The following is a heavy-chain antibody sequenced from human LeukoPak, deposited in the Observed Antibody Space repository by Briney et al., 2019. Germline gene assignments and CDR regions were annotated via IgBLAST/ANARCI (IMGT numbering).Heavy chain of an antibody. J-gene: IGHJ4*02. Sequence: PGGTLRLSCAASGFTFSSYGMSWVRQAPGKGLEWVSAISGSGGSTYYADSVKGRFTISRDNSKNTLYLQMNSLRAEDTAVYYCAKVGVAGYSSGFYNYWGQGTLVTVSS. CDR3: AKVGVAGYSSGFYNY. CDR1: GFTFSSYG. D-gene: IGHD6-19*01. V-gene: IGHV3-23*01. CDR2: ISGSGGST.